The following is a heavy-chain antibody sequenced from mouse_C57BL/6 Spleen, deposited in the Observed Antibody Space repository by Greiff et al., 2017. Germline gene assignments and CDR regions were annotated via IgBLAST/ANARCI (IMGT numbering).Heavy chain of an antibody. CDR2: INPSTGGT. CDR3: ARTYDTYPFDY. D-gene: IGHD5-1-1*01. Sequence: EVQLQQSGPELVKPGASVKISCKASGYSFTGYYMNWVKQSPEKSLEWIGEINPSTGGTTYNQKFKAKATLTVDKSSCTAYMQLKRLTTRDTAVDSCARTYDTYPFDYWGQGTTLTVSS. CDR1: GYSFTGYY. J-gene: IGHJ2*01. V-gene: IGHV1-42*01.